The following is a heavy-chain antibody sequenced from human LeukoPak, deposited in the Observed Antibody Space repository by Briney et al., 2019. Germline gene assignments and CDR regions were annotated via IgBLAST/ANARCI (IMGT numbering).Heavy chain of an antibody. V-gene: IGHV4-4*07. CDR2: IHTSGTT. D-gene: IGHD2-8*02. Sequence: SETLSLTCTVSDGSISSYHWSWIRQLAGKGLEWIGRIHTSGTTNYSPSLKSRVTMSVDASKNQFSLKVSSVTAADTAVYYCARGRDTVGYGIFDYWGQGTLLTVSS. J-gene: IGHJ4*02. CDR1: DGSISSYH. CDR3: ARGRDTVGYGIFDY.